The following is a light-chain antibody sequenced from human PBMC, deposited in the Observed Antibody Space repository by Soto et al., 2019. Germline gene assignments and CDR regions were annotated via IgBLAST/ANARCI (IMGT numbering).Light chain of an antibody. CDR2: EVT. J-gene: IGLJ2*01. CDR3: SSYTSNITPVI. CDR1: SSDVGGYNY. V-gene: IGLV2-14*01. Sequence: QSALTQPASVSESPGQSITISCTGTSSDVGGYNYVSWYQHHPGKAPKLIIYEVTNRPSGVSNRFSAYKTGNTAFLTISGLQAEDEADYFCSSYTSNITPVIFGGGTQLTVL.